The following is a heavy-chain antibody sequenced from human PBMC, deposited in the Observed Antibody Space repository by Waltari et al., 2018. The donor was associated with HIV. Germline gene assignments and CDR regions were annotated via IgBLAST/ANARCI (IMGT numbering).Heavy chain of an antibody. Sequence: QVQLQESGPGLVKPSATLSLTCSVSGGSLRDHYLSWIRQSPGTGLEWIGYIYYNGNTNYNPSLKSRVTMSVASSKSQFSLRLSSVTAADTAIYYCARGPIMTAGNFYNGFDVWGRGTTVTVSS. CDR1: GGSLRDHY. D-gene: IGHD2-21*02. CDR2: IYYNGNT. J-gene: IGHJ6*02. V-gene: IGHV4-59*11. CDR3: ARGPIMTAGNFYNGFDV.